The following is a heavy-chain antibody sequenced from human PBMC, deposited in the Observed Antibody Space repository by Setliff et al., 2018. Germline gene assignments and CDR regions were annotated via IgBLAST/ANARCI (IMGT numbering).Heavy chain of an antibody. V-gene: IGHV4-61*09. CDR1: GASISSGSHY. CDR2: VYSTGST. Sequence: SETLSLTCNVSGASISSGSHYWSWIRQSAGEKPTWIGHVYSTGSTNYNPSFESRVSISVDKSNNQFSLKMTSVTAADTAMYYCVRDRYGRNSDGSGVYNWFDSWGQGILVTVAS. CDR3: VRDRYGRNSDGSGVYNWFDS. D-gene: IGHD2-15*01. J-gene: IGHJ5*01.